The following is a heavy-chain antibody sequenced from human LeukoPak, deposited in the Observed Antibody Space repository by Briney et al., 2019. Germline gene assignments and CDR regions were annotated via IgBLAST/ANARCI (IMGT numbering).Heavy chain of an antibody. CDR1: GYSISSGYY. CDR3: ARFGDWRSALDY. D-gene: IGHD3-16*01. Sequence: SETLSLTCTVSGYSISSGYYWGWIRQPPGKGLEWIGSIYRSGSTYYNPSLKSRVTISVDTSKNQFSLKLSSVTAADTAVYYCARFGDWRSALDYWGQGTLVTVSS. V-gene: IGHV4-38-2*02. CDR2: IYRSGST. J-gene: IGHJ4*02.